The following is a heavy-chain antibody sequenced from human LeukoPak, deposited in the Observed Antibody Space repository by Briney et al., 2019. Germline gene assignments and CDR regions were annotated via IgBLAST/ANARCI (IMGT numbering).Heavy chain of an antibody. CDR3: ATGSLTGVDWYFDL. V-gene: IGHV1-69*13. CDR1: GGTFSSYA. Sequence: GASVKVSCKASGGTFSSYAISWVRQAPGQGLEWMGGIIPIFGTANYAQKFQGRVTITADESTSTAYMELSSLRSEDTAVYYCATGSLTGVDWYFDLWGRGTLVTVSS. CDR2: IIPIFGTA. J-gene: IGHJ2*01. D-gene: IGHD7-27*01.